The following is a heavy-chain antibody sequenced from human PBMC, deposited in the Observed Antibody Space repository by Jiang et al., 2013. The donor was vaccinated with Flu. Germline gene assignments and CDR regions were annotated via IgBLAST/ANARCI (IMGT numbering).Heavy chain of an antibody. D-gene: IGHD3-22*01. J-gene: IGHJ3*02. Sequence: QTLSLTCAISGDSVSSNSAAWNWIRQSPSRGLEWLGRTYYRSKWYNDYAVSVKSRITINPDTSKNQFSLQLNSVTPEDTAVYYCARRGPTYYYDSSGYYCAFDIWGQGTMVTVSS. CDR3: ARRGPTYYYDSSGYYCAFDI. V-gene: IGHV6-1*01. CDR2: TYYRSKWYN. CDR1: GDSVSSNSAA.